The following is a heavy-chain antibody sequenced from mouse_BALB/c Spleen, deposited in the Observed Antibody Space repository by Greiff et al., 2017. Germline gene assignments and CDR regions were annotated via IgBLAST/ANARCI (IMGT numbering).Heavy chain of an antibody. Sequence: QVQLQQSGPGLVAPSQSLSITCTVSGFSLTSYGVHWVRQPPGKGLEWLGVIWAGGSTNYNSALMSRLSISKDNSKSQVFLKMNSLQTDDTAMYYCARGGYGNYEGDAMDYWGQGTSVTVSS. CDR3: ARGGYGNYEGDAMDY. CDR2: IWAGGST. V-gene: IGHV2-9*02. D-gene: IGHD2-1*01. J-gene: IGHJ4*01. CDR1: GFSLTSYG.